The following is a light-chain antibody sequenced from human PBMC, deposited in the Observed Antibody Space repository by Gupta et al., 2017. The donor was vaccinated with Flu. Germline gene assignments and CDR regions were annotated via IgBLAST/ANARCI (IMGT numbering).Light chain of an antibody. CDR3: VLYMGSGNWV. CDR1: TGSVPTSPF. J-gene: IGLJ3*02. CDR2: DTN. V-gene: IGLV8-61*01. Sequence: GTLPCGLGTGSVPTSPFHAWYQQYTGTAALMLIYDTNTRSFGVPDRFSGYILGNRAALTITGAQAVDESDYYCVLYMGSGNWVFGGGTKLTVL.